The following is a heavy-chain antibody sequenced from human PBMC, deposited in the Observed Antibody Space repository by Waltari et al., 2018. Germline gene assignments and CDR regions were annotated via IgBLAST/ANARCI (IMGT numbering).Heavy chain of an antibody. CDR1: GFRFRNYW. CDR2: IQQETNEK. J-gene: IGHJ4*02. Sequence: EVQLVESGGGLVQAGGGALGLSGAASGFRFRNYWMSWVRQAPGKGLEWVANIQQETNEKSYVDSVKGRFTISRDNAKNSLYLQMNGLRAEDTAVYYCARGGDYGSIDYWGQGTLVTVSS. CDR3: ARGGDYGSIDY. V-gene: IGHV3-7*01. D-gene: IGHD2-21*01.